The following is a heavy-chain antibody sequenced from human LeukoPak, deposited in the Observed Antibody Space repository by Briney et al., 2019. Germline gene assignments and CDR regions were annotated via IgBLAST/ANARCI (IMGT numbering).Heavy chain of an antibody. Sequence: GGSLRLSCAASGFTFSSYSMNWVRQAPGKGLEWVSYITSSSSTIYYADSVKGRFTISRDNAKNSLYLQMNSLRDDDTAVYYCAREARADSSLYYFDHWGQGTLGTVSS. CDR3: AREARADSSLYYFDH. V-gene: IGHV3-48*02. CDR2: ITSSSSTI. CDR1: GFTFSSYS. J-gene: IGHJ4*02. D-gene: IGHD3-22*01.